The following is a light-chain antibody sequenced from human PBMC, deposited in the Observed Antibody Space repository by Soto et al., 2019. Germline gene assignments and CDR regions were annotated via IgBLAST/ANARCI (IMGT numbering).Light chain of an antibody. CDR1: SSDVGGYNY. J-gene: IGLJ1*01. V-gene: IGLV2-14*01. CDR3: SSYTRSSTLV. CDR2: EVS. Sequence: QSALTQPASVSGSPGQSITISCTGTSSDVGGYNYVSWYQQHPGKAPKLMIYEVSNRPSGVSIRFSGSKSGNTASLTISGLQAEDEADYYCSSYTRSSTLVFGTGTKVTVL.